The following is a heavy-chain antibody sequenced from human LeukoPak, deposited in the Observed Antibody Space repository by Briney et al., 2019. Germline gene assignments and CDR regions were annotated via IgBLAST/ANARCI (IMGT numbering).Heavy chain of an antibody. CDR2: IYHSGST. Sequence: PSETLSLTCAVSGGSISSGGYSWSWIRQPPGKGLEWIGYIYHSGSTYYNPSLKSRVTISVDRSKNQFSLKLSSVTAADTAVYYGGRVMAGNGCFAPGGRETLVTVSS. CDR3: GRVMAGNGCFAP. V-gene: IGHV4-30-2*01. D-gene: IGHD2-8*01. J-gene: IGHJ5*02. CDR1: GGSISSGGYS.